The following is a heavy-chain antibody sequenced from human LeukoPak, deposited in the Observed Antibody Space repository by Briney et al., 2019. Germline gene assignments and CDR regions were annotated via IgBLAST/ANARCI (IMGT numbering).Heavy chain of an antibody. CDR2: IKQDGSKK. J-gene: IGHJ4*02. CDR3: TRVGYIDEGIDY. V-gene: IGHV3-7*04. Sequence: GGSLRLSCVASGFPFSSYWMTWVRQAPGKGLEWVANIKQDGSKKSYVDSVKGRFTISRDNAKNSLYLQLNSLRAEDTAIYYCTRVGYIDEGIDYWGQGTLVTVSS. CDR1: GFPFSSYW. D-gene: IGHD5-24*01.